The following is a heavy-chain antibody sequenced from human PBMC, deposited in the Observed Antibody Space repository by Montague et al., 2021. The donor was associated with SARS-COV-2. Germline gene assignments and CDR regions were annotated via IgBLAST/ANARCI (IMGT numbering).Heavy chain of an antibody. CDR3: ARMATVTYPYYYYYGMDV. V-gene: IGHV2-70*01. CDR1: GFSLSTSGMC. J-gene: IGHJ6*02. D-gene: IGHD4-17*01. Sequence: PALMKPTQTLTLTCTFSGFSLSTSGMCVSWIRQPPGKALEWLALIDWDGDKYYSTSLKTRPTISKDTSKNQVVLTMTNMDPVDTATYYCARMATVTYPYYYYYGMDVWGQGTTVTVSS. CDR2: IDWDGDK.